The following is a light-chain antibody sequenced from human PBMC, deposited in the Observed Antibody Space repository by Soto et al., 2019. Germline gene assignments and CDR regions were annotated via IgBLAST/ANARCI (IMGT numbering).Light chain of an antibody. CDR2: DSS. J-gene: IGKJ1*01. CDR1: QSVSSN. Sequence: EIVMTQSPASLSVSPGERATLSCRASQSVSSNLAWYLQKPGQVPRLLIYDSSTRATGVPARFSGGGSGTEVPLTISSLQSEDFAVYYCQKYNRWPLTFGQGTMVDIK. CDR3: QKYNRWPLT. V-gene: IGKV3-15*01.